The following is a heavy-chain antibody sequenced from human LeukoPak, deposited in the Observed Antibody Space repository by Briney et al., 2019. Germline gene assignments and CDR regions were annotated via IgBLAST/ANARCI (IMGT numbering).Heavy chain of an antibody. CDR2: ISGGGGST. J-gene: IGHJ4*02. V-gene: IGHV3-23*01. CDR1: GFTFSSYA. D-gene: IGHD6-13*01. CDR3: ARVEDGGAAGLIVDY. Sequence: GGSLRLSCAASGFTFSSYAMSWVRQAPGKGLEWVSTISGGGGSTYYADSVKGRFTISRDNSKNSLSLQMNSLRAEDTAVYYCARVEDGGAAGLIVDYWGQGTLVTVSS.